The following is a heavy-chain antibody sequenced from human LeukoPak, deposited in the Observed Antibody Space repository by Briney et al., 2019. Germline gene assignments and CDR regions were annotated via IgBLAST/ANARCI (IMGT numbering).Heavy chain of an antibody. CDR1: GFTFSLHR. D-gene: IGHD1-26*01. CDR2: IETDATRA. CDR3: ARHPGGFTGIVNYYYMDV. V-gene: IGHV3-74*01. J-gene: IGHJ6*03. Sequence: GGSLRLSCAASGFTFSLHRMHWVRQVPGKGLVWISWIETDATRAGYVDSVRGRFTVSRDNSKNTLFLQMNSLRAEDTALYYCARHPGGFTGIVNYYYMDVWGKGTTVTVSS.